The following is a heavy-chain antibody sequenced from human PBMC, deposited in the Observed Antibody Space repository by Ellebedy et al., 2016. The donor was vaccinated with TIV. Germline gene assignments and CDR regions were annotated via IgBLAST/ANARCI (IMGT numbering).Heavy chain of an antibody. CDR2: IEKDGSDK. J-gene: IGHJ4*02. CDR1: GFTFTSYW. Sequence: GGSLRLXXATSGFTFTSYWMSWVRQAPGKGLEWVATIEKDGSDKYYADSVKGRFTISRDNSKNTLYLQMNSLRAEDTAVYYCVPPVTTYWGQGTLVTVSS. CDR3: VPPVTTY. D-gene: IGHD4-17*01. V-gene: IGHV3-7*03.